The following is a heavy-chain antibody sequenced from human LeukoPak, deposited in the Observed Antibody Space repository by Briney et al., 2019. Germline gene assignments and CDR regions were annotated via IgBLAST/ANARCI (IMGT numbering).Heavy chain of an antibody. Sequence: GGFLRLSCAASGFTFSSYGMHWVRQAPGKGLEWVAVISYDGSNKYYADSVKGRFTISRDNSKNTLYLQMNSLRAEDTAVYYCAKAKLGATYYYYYGMDVWGQGTTVTVSS. D-gene: IGHD1-26*01. CDR3: AKAKLGATYYYYYGMDV. CDR2: ISYDGSNK. J-gene: IGHJ6*02. CDR1: GFTFSSYG. V-gene: IGHV3-30*18.